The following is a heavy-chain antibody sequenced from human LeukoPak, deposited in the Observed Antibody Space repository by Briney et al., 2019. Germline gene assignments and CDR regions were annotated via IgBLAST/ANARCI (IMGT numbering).Heavy chain of an antibody. Sequence: SETLSLPCTVSGGSIRSCSHYCSWIRQPPGKGLEWIGSIYYSGSTYYNPSLENRVTISIDTSKNHFSLKLSSLSAADTSVYYCAKRDDSGGNLVDLWGQGTLVTVS. D-gene: IGHD3-22*01. CDR3: AKRDDSGGNLVDL. CDR2: IYYSGST. V-gene: IGHV4-39*02. CDR1: GGSIRSCSHY. J-gene: IGHJ4*02.